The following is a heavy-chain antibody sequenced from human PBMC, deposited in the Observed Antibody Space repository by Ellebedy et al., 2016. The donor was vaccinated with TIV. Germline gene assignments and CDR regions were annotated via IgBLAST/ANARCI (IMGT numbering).Heavy chain of an antibody. CDR1: GFTFSSYA. CDR2: ISGSGGST. Sequence: GGSLRLSXAASGFTFSSYAMRWVRQAPGKGLEWVSAISGSGGSTYYADSVKGRFTISRDNSKNTLYLQMNSLRAEDTAVYYCAKVQKYYDIGSGWFDPWGQGTLVTVSS. V-gene: IGHV3-23*01. CDR3: AKVQKYYDIGSGWFDP. J-gene: IGHJ5*02. D-gene: IGHD3-3*01.